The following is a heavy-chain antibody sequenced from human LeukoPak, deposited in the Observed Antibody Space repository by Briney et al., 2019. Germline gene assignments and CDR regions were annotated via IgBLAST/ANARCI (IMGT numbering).Heavy chain of an antibody. CDR1: GFTFSSYA. CDR3: ARVDDLWSGYLDY. CDR2: ISYDGSNK. D-gene: IGHD3-3*01. J-gene: IGHJ4*02. V-gene: IGHV3-30-3*01. Sequence: GGSLRLSCAASGFTFSSYAMHWVRQAPGKGLEWVAVISYDGSNKYYADSVKGRFTISRDNSKNTLYLQMNSLRAEDTAVYYCARVDDLWSGYLDYWGQGTLVTVSS.